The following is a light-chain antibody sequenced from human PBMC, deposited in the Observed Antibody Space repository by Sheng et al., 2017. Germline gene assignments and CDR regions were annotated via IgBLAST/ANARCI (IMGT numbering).Light chain of an antibody. CDR2: QTS. CDR1: QSISTW. V-gene: IGKV1-5*03. J-gene: IGKJ1*01. Sequence: DVQMTQSPSTLSASVGDRVTITCRASQSISTWLAWYQQKPGKAPKILIYQTSSLQDGVPSGFSGSGSGTEFTLTISSLQPDDSATYYCQQYNTXPWTFGQGTKVEVK. CDR3: QQYNTXPWT.